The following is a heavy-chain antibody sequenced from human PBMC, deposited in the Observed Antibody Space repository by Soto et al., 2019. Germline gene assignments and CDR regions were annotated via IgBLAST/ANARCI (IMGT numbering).Heavy chain of an antibody. Sequence: EVQLVESGGGLVQPGGSLRLSCAASEFAFNTYWMHWFRQVPGKGLEWVSRINGDGITRTYADSVTGRFTISRDNAENILYLQMTSLRAEDTAVYYCAREKAYGLDVWGQGTTVTVSS. CDR3: AREKAYGLDV. V-gene: IGHV3-74*01. CDR2: INGDGITR. J-gene: IGHJ6*02. CDR1: EFAFNTYW.